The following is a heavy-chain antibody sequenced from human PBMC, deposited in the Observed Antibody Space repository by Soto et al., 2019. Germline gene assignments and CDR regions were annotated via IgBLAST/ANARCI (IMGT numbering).Heavy chain of an antibody. D-gene: IGHD6-19*01. V-gene: IGHV3-74*01. CDR3: ARAIAVAGTPPSV. CDR2: VNPDGTIT. J-gene: IGHJ6*02. CDR1: GYTFSHYW. Sequence: GGSLRLSCAASGYTFSHYWMHWVRQAPGKGLVWVSRVNPDGTITTYADSVKGRFTISRDNAKNSLYLQMNSLRAEDTAVYYCARAIAVAGTPPSVWGQGTTVTVSS.